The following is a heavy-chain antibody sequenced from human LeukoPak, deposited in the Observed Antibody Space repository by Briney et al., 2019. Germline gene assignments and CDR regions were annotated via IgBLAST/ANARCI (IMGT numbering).Heavy chain of an antibody. D-gene: IGHD6-19*01. CDR2: ISGSGGST. Sequence: GGSLRLSCAASGFTFRSYAMRWVRQAPGKGLEWVSAISGSGGSTYYADSVKGRFTISRDISKNTLYLQMNSLRAEDTAVYYCAINFMSSGWHARNELIADYWGQGTLVTVSS. J-gene: IGHJ4*02. V-gene: IGHV3-23*01. CDR1: GFTFRSYA. CDR3: AINFMSSGWHARNELIADY.